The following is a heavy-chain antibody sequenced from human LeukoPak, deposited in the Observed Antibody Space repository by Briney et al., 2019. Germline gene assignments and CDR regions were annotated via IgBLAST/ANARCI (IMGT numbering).Heavy chain of an antibody. Sequence: SQTLSLTCAISGDSVSSNSAAWNWIRQSPARGLEWLGRTYYRSKWCNEYAVSVKTRITINPDTSKNQFSLQLNSVTPEDTAVYFCTRCTGHTYGFYYFEYWGQGTLVTVSS. V-gene: IGHV6-1*01. CDR2: TYYRSKWCN. D-gene: IGHD5-18*01. CDR1: GDSVSSNSAA. CDR3: TRCTGHTYGFYYFEY. J-gene: IGHJ4*02.